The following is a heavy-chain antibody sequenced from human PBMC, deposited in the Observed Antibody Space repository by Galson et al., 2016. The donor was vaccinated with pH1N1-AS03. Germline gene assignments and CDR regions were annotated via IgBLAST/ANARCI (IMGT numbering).Heavy chain of an antibody. D-gene: IGHD3-10*01. Sequence: SLRLSCAGSGFLVSNYAMSWVRQAPAKGPEWVAAISGGVHNTYYADSVRGRFTISRDSSKHTLYLQMNSLRAEDSAVYYCASGVISPDDWGQGALVTVSS. CDR1: GFLVSNYA. CDR2: ISGGVHNT. V-gene: IGHV3-23*01. J-gene: IGHJ4*02. CDR3: ASGVISPDD.